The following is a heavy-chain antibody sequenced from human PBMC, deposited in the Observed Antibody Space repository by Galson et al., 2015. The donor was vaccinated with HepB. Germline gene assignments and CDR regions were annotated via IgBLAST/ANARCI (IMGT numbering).Heavy chain of an antibody. V-gene: IGHV5-10-1*01. Sequence: QSGAEVKKPGESLRISCMGSGYSFTSYWISWVRQMPGKGLEWMGRIDPSDSYTNYSPSFQGHVTISADKSISIAYLQWSSLKDSDTAMYYCASAFNGWFDPWGQGTLVTVSS. J-gene: IGHJ5*02. CDR2: IDPSDSYT. D-gene: IGHD2-8*01. CDR1: GYSFTSYW. CDR3: ASAFNGWFDP.